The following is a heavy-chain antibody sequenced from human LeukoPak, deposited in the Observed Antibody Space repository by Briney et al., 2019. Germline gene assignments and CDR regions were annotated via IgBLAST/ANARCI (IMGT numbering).Heavy chain of an antibody. V-gene: IGHV4-4*08. CDR1: GGSISSYY. CDR2: IYTSGST. D-gene: IGHD3-22*01. Sequence: SETLSLTCSVSGGSISSYYWSWIRQPPGKGLEWIGRIYTSGSTNYNPSLKSRVTISVDTSKNQFSLKLSSVTAADTAVYYCARGRDYYYDSSGYYHYFDYWGQGTLVTVSS. J-gene: IGHJ4*02. CDR3: ARGRDYYYDSSGYYHYFDY.